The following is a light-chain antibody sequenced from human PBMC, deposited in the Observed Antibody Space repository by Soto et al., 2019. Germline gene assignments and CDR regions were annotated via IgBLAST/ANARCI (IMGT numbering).Light chain of an antibody. CDR2: GAS. V-gene: IGKV3-15*01. Sequence: EIGMTHSPATLSVYPWEIATLSCRASQSVSSNLAWYQQKPGQAPRLLIYGASTRATGIPARFSGSGSGTEFTLTISSLQSEDFAVYYRQQYHNWPITFGQGTRLEIK. CDR3: QQYHNWPIT. J-gene: IGKJ5*01. CDR1: QSVSSN.